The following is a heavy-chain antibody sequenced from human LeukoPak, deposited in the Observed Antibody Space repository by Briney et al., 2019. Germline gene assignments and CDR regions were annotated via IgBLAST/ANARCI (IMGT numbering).Heavy chain of an antibody. Sequence: GGSLRLSCAASGFTFRSHGMHWVHQAPGKGLEWVAGIWYDGSNEDYADSVKGRFIISRDNSKNTLYLQMNSLRVEDTAIYYCARDGQNGSPYATDVWGQGTTVTVSS. J-gene: IGHJ6*02. V-gene: IGHV3-33*01. D-gene: IGHD3-10*01. CDR3: ARDGQNGSPYATDV. CDR1: GFTFRSHG. CDR2: IWYDGSNE.